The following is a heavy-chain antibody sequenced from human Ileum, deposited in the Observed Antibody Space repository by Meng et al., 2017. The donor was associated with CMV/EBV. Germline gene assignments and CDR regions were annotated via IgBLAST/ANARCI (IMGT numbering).Heavy chain of an antibody. CDR2: IGTAGDT. CDR3: ARESMGGVVPAAIR. CDR1: GFTFSSYD. Sequence: GGSLRLSCAACGFTFSSYDMHWVRQATGKGLEWVSAIGTAGDTYYPGSVKGQFTISRENAKNSLYLQMNSLRAGDTAVYYCARESMGGVVPAAIRWGQGTLVTVSS. V-gene: IGHV3-13*03. D-gene: IGHD2-2*02. J-gene: IGHJ4*02.